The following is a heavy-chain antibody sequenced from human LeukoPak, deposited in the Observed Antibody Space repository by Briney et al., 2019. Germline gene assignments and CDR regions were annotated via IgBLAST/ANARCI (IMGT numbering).Heavy chain of an antibody. J-gene: IGHJ4*02. CDR1: GGSISSSNW. Sequence: SSETLSLTCAVSGGSISSSNWWSWVRQPPGKGLEWIGEIYHSGSTNYNPSLKSRVTILVDKSKNQFSLKLSSVTAADTAVYYCARVGSWYSGVYFDYWGQGTLVTVSS. V-gene: IGHV4-4*02. CDR2: IYHSGST. D-gene: IGHD1-26*01. CDR3: ARVGSWYSGVYFDY.